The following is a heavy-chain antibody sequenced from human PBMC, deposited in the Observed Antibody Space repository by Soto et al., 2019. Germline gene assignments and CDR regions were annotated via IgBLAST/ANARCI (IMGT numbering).Heavy chain of an antibody. J-gene: IGHJ1*01. CDR3: ARDQADSSGYYTNDDEYFQH. D-gene: IGHD3-22*01. V-gene: IGHV1-69*08. CDR1: GGTFSSYT. CDR2: IIPMLGMA. Sequence: QVQLVQSGAEVKKPGSSVKVSCKASGGTFSSYTISWVRQAPGQGLEWMGGIIPMLGMANYAQKFQGRVTITANNSTSTAYMEVSSLRSEDTAVYYCARDQADSSGYYTNDDEYFQHWGQVTLVTVSS.